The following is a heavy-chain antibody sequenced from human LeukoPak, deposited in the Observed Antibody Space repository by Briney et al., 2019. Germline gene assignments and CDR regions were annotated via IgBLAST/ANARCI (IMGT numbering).Heavy chain of an antibody. CDR3: VKDLGRYRNNSFDY. Sequence: GGSLRLSCAACGFTFSSYAMRWVRQAPEKGLEWVSTISGSGGGTYYADSVKGRFTISRDDSKNTLYLQMNSLRAEDTAVYYCVKDLGRYRNNSFDYWGQGTLVTVSS. CDR1: GFTFSSYA. V-gene: IGHV3-23*01. J-gene: IGHJ4*02. D-gene: IGHD1-26*01. CDR2: ISGSGGGT.